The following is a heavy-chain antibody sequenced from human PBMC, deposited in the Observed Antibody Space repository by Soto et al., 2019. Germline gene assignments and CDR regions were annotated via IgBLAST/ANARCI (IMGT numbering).Heavy chain of an antibody. CDR1: GFTFSSYG. Sequence: QVQLVESGGGVVQPGRSLRLSCAASGFTFSSYGMHWVRQAPGKGLEWVTVISYDGSNKYYADSVKGRFTISRDNSKITLDLQMNIRRAEDTAVYYYAKVPSPTDYGDYPVYCGQGTLVTVSS. CDR2: ISYDGSNK. V-gene: IGHV3-30*18. CDR3: AKVPSPTDYGDYPVY. D-gene: IGHD4-17*01. J-gene: IGHJ4*02.